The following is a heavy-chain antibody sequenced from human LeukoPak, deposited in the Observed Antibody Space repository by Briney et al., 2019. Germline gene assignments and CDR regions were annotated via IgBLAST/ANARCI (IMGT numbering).Heavy chain of an antibody. V-gene: IGHV3-30*18. J-gene: IGHJ4*02. Sequence: GSLRLSCAASGFTFSSYGMHWVRQAPGKGLEWVALISFDGSNKYYADSVKGRFTVSRDNSKNTLYLQMNSLRAEDTAVYYCAKRYYSGSGSYPIDYWGQGTLVTVSS. CDR1: GFTFSSYG. D-gene: IGHD3-10*01. CDR2: ISFDGSNK. CDR3: AKRYYSGSGSYPIDY.